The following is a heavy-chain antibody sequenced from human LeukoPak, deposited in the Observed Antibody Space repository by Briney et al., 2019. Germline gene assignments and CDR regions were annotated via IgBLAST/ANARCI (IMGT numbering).Heavy chain of an antibody. J-gene: IGHJ4*02. D-gene: IGHD2-15*01. CDR1: GGSISSGGYY. CDR3: ARARSCSGGSCYSAY. CDR2: IYHSGST. Sequence: SETLSLTCTVSGGSISSGGYYWGWVRQPPGKGLEWIGYIYHSGSTYYNPSLKSRVTISVDRSKNQSSLKLSSVTAADTAVYYCARARSCSGGSCYSAYWGQGTLVTVSS. V-gene: IGHV4-30-2*01.